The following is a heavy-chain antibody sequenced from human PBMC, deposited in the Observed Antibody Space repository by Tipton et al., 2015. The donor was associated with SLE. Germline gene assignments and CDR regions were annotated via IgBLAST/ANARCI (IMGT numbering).Heavy chain of an antibody. CDR3: ARTGY. CDR1: GGSISSHD. CDR2: ISGSGGST. Sequence: LSLTCTVSGGSISSHDWSWIRQPPGKGLEWVSAISGSGGSTYYADSVKGRFTISRDNSKNTLYLQMNSLRAEDTAVYYCARTGYWGQGTLVTVSS. V-gene: IGHV3-23*01. D-gene: IGHD1-14*01. J-gene: IGHJ4*02.